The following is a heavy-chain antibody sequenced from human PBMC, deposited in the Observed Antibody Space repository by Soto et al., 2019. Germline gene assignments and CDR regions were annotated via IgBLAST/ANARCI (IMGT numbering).Heavy chain of an antibody. Sequence: LRHSCPVGGVSIFELASCCFLQNPGKGLECVGFIRSEAYGGTPDYAASVQGRFTISRDDFRGVAYLQMDSLRSEDTGVYYCSTVPRNRRGFRFNCWVQRTQVTVSS. V-gene: IGHV3-49*03. CDR1: GVSIFELA. D-gene: IGHD3-22*01. CDR3: STVPRNRRGFRFNC. J-gene: IGHJ4*02. CDR2: IRSEAYGGTP.